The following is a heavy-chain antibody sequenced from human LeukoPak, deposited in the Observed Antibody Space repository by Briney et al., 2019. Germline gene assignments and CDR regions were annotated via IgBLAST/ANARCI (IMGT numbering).Heavy chain of an antibody. CDR3: AKGAYDYIEMGYFDY. V-gene: IGHV3-23*01. J-gene: IGHJ4*02. CDR1: GFIISNSA. Sequence: GGSLRLSCAASGFIISNSAMRWVRQAPGKGLEWVSLIFASSGDTFYADSVKGRFTISRHSSNNTLYLQMNSLRAEDMAVYYCAKGAYDYIEMGYFDYWGQGTLVTVSS. CDR2: IFASSGDT. D-gene: IGHD5-12*01.